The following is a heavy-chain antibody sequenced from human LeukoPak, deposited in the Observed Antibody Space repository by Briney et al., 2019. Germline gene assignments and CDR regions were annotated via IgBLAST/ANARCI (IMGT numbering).Heavy chain of an antibody. V-gene: IGHV3-7*03. D-gene: IGHD3-16*01. CDR3: ARDFENGRGSDY. J-gene: IGHJ4*02. CDR1: GFSLSNYW. CDR2: IKQDGSEK. Sequence: PGGSLRLSCAASGFSLSNYWMSWVRQAPGKGLEWVANIKQDGSEKNYVDSVKGRFSISRDNAKTSLYLQMNSLRADDTALYYCARDFENGRGSDYWGQGTLVTVSS.